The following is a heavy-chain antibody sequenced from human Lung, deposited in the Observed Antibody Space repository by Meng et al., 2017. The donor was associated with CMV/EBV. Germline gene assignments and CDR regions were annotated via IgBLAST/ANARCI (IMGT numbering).Heavy chain of an antibody. Sequence: ASVKVSCKASVHSFIDYDIHWVRRAPGQGLEWMGRINSYGGGTNYAQQFRGRVTMTRDTSTDTAYMEMSRLTSDDTAVYYCARDGSLNGPNYSYYNGVDVWGLGTXVTVSS. CDR2: INSYGGGT. CDR3: ARDGSLNGPNYSYYNGVDV. V-gene: IGHV1-2*06. D-gene: IGHD2-21*01. J-gene: IGHJ6*02. CDR1: VHSFIDYD.